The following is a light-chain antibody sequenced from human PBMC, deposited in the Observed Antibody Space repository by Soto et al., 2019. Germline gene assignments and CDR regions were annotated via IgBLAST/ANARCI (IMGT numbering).Light chain of an antibody. Sequence: EIVLTQSPGTLSLSPGERATLSCGASQSVSSSFLAWYQHKPGQAPRLIIYGASSRATGIPDRFSGSGSGADFTLTISRLEPEDFAVYYCQHYGSSLWGFGPGTKV. CDR1: QSVSSSF. CDR3: QHYGSSLWG. V-gene: IGKV3-20*01. CDR2: GAS. J-gene: IGKJ1*01.